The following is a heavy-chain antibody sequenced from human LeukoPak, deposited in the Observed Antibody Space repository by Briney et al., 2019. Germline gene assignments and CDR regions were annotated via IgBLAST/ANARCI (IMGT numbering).Heavy chain of an antibody. V-gene: IGHV3-66*02. J-gene: IGHJ3*02. CDR1: GFTVSSNY. D-gene: IGHD1-26*01. Sequence: GGSLRLSCAASGFTVSSNYMSWVRQAPGKGLEWVSVIYSGGSTYYADSVKGRFTISRDNSKNTLYLQMNSLRAEDTAVYYCARECSGSPTDEDAFDIWGQGTMVTVSS. CDR2: IYSGGST. CDR3: ARECSGSPTDEDAFDI.